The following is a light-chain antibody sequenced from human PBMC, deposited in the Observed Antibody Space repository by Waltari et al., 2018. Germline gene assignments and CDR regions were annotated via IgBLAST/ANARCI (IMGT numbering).Light chain of an antibody. CDR3: QQYDNLPST. CDR1: HDISNY. V-gene: IGKV1-33*01. CDR2: EAT. J-gene: IGKJ5*01. Sequence: DIQMTQSPSSLSASVGDRVTITCQASHDISNYLNWYQQQPGKAPKLLIYEATNLETGVPSRFSGSGSGTDFTFTISSLQPEDIATYYCQQYDNLPSTFGQGTRLEIK.